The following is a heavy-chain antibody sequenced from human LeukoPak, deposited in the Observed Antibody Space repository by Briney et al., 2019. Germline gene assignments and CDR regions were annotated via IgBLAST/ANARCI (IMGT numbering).Heavy chain of an antibody. J-gene: IGHJ6*03. V-gene: IGHV4-34*01. CDR3: ARVGVATNLGYYYYLDV. D-gene: IGHD3-3*01. CDR1: GGSFSGYY. Sequence: SETLSLTCAVYGGSFSGYYWSWIRQPPGKGLEWIGEINHSGSTNYNPSLKSRATISVDTSKNQFSLKLSSVTAADTAVYYCARVGVATNLGYYYYLDVWGKGTTVTVSS. CDR2: INHSGST.